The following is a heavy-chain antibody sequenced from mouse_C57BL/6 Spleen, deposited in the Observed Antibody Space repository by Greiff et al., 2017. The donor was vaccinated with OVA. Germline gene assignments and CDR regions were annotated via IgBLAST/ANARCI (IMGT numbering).Heavy chain of an antibody. CDR3: ARTGYYSNYEDYYAMDY. D-gene: IGHD2-5*01. CDR2: INPYNGGT. J-gene: IGHJ4*01. V-gene: IGHV1-19*01. Sequence: VQLQQSGPVLVKPGASVKMSCKASGYTFTDYYMNWVKQSHGKSLEWIGVINPYNGGTSYNQKFKGKATLTVDKSSSTAYMELNSLTSEDSAVYYCARTGYYSNYEDYYAMDYWGQGTSVTVSS. CDR1: GYTFTDYY.